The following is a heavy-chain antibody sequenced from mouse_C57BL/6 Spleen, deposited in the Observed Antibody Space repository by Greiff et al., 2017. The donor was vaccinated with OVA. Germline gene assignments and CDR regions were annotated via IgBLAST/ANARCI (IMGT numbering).Heavy chain of an antibody. V-gene: IGHV14-1*01. D-gene: IGHD1-1*01. Sequence: DVKLVESGAELVRPGASVKLSCTASGFNIKDYYMHWVKQRPEQGLEWIGRIDPEDGDTEYAPKFQGKATMTADTSSNTAYLQLSSLTSEDTAVYYCTTYYGSSYWYFDVWGTGTTVTVSS. CDR1: GFNIKDYY. J-gene: IGHJ1*03. CDR2: IDPEDGDT. CDR3: TTYYGSSYWYFDV.